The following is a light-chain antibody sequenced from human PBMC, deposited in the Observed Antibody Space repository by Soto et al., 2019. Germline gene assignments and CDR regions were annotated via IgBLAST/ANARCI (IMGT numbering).Light chain of an antibody. CDR3: VLYMGSGTVV. CDR2: STN. Sequence: QTVVTQEPSFSVSPGGTVTLTCGLSSGSVSTSYYPSWYQQTPGQAPRTLIFSTNTRSSGVPDRFSGSILGNKAALTITGALADDESDYYCVLYMGSGTVVFGGGTQLTVL. CDR1: SGSVSTSYY. J-gene: IGLJ2*01. V-gene: IGLV8-61*01.